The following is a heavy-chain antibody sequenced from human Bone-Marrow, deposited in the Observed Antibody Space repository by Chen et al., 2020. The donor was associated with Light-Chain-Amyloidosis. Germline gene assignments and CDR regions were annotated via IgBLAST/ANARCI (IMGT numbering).Heavy chain of an antibody. CDR3: ARVGDGSNRSEALEI. J-gene: IGHJ3*02. CDR1: GFTFSGYW. Sequence: EGQLVQSGGGLVQPGGSLRLSCEASGFTFSGYWMSWVRQAPGKGLEWVANIKQSGSDEDYLESVKGRFTISRDNGKNTLYLQMNNLRAEDTAVYYCARVGDGSNRSEALEIWGQGTMVTVSS. V-gene: IGHV3-7*01. D-gene: IGHD3-10*01. CDR2: IKQSGSDE.